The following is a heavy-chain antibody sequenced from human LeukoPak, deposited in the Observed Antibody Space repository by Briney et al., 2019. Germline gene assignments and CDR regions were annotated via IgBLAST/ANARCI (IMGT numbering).Heavy chain of an antibody. CDR3: ARLFGSGWPGYFYYAMDV. J-gene: IGHJ6*02. Sequence: TGGSLRLSCAASGITVNSTYISWVRQAPGKGLEWVSVAYSDGNTYYAGSVKGRFTISRDNSKNTLFLQMNSLRAEDTAVYYCARLFGSGWPGYFYYAMDVWGQGTTAAVSS. V-gene: IGHV3-66*04. D-gene: IGHD6-19*01. CDR2: AYSDGNT. CDR1: GITVNSTY.